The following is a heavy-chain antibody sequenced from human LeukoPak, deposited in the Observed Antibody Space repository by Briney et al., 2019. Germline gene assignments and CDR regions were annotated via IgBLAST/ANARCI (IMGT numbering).Heavy chain of an antibody. D-gene: IGHD1-26*01. CDR3: VRLVRWELLLLDY. CDR1: GFTFSSYA. CDR2: ISGSGGST. Sequence: GGSLRLSCAASGFTFSSYAMSWVRQAPGKGLEWVSAISGSGGSTYYADSVKGRFTISRDNSKNTLYVQMKSLRAEDTAVYYCVRLVRWELLLLDYWGQGTLVTVSS. J-gene: IGHJ4*02. V-gene: IGHV3-23*01.